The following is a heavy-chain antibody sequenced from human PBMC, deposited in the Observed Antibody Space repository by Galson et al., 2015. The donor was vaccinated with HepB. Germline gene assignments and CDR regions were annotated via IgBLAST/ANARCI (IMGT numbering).Heavy chain of an antibody. D-gene: IGHD4-17*01. CDR1: GYTFTSYG. CDR2: ISAYNGNT. Sequence: SVKVSCKASGYTFTSYGISWVRQAPGQGLEWMGWISAYNGNTNYAQKLQGRVTMTTDTSTSTAYMELRSLRSDDTAVYYCAREGDYGDYYYYGMDVWGQGTTVTVSS. J-gene: IGHJ6*02. CDR3: AREGDYGDYYYYGMDV. V-gene: IGHV1-18*01.